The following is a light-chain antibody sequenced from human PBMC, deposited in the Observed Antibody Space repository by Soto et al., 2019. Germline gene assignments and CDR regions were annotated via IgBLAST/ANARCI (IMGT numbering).Light chain of an antibody. CDR2: AAS. J-gene: IGKJ2*01. CDR1: QGISSY. V-gene: IGKV1-8*01. Sequence: AIRMTQSPSSLSASTEDRVTITCRASQGISSYLAWYQQKPGKAPKLLIYAASTLQSGVPSRFSGSGSGTDFTLTISCLQSEDFATYYCQQYYSYPLGFGQGTKLEIK. CDR3: QQYYSYPLG.